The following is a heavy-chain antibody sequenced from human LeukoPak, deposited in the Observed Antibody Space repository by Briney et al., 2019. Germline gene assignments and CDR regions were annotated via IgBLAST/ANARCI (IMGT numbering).Heavy chain of an antibody. CDR3: ARAREYYYDSSGPRGWFDP. CDR2: IYPGDSDT. CDR1: GYIFTSYW. Sequence: GASLKISCQGSGYIFTSYWIGWVRQMPGKGLEWMGIIYPGDSDTRYSPSFQGQVTISADKSISTAYLQWSSLKASDTAMYYCARAREYYYDSSGPRGWFDPWGQGTLVTVSS. D-gene: IGHD3-22*01. V-gene: IGHV5-51*01. J-gene: IGHJ5*02.